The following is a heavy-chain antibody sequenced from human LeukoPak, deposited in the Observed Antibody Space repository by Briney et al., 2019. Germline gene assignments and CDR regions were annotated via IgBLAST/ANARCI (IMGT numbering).Heavy chain of an antibody. Sequence: SETLSLTCTLSGDSISSSDHYWVWIRQSPGKGLEWIGSVSQSGNTYYKSSLKSRVTVSIDTSKNEFSLILTSVTAADTAEYYCARSGYCSSTSCSQFDYWGQGTLVTVSS. J-gene: IGHJ4*02. V-gene: IGHV4-39*01. D-gene: IGHD2-2*01. CDR1: GDSISSSDHY. CDR2: VSQSGNT. CDR3: ARSGYCSSTSCSQFDY.